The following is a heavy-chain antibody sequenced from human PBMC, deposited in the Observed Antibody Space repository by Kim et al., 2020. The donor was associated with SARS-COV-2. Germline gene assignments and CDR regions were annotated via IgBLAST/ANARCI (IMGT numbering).Heavy chain of an antibody. V-gene: IGHV1-3*01. CDR3: LGGYYFDY. CDR1: GRTFTRDS. J-gene: IGHJ4*02. D-gene: IGHD2-15*01. Sequence: ASVKVSCKTSGRTFTRDSIHWVRQAPGQRLEWMGGIDCGNGNTIYSPKFQGRVTLSTDTSASTGYMELSSLRSEDSAVYFCLGGYYFDYWGQGTLVTVSS. CDR2: IDCGNGNT.